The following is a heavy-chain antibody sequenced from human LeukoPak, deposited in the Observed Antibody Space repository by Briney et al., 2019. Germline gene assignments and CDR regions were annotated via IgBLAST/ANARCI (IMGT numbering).Heavy chain of an antibody. Sequence: SETLSLTCTVSGGSISSGSYYWSWIRQPAGKGLEWIGRIYTSGSTNYNPSLKSRVTISVDTSKNQFSLKPSSVTAADTAVYYCAREPIKKKHNIAVAGPFDYWGQGALVTVSS. J-gene: IGHJ4*02. CDR3: AREPIKKKHNIAVAGPFDY. D-gene: IGHD6-19*01. CDR1: GGSISSGSYY. V-gene: IGHV4-61*02. CDR2: IYTSGST.